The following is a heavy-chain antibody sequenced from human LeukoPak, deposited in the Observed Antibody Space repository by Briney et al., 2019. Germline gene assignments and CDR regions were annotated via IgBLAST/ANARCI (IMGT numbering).Heavy chain of an antibody. V-gene: IGHV3-11*01. J-gene: IGHJ4*02. Sequence: GGSLRLSCAASGFTFSDYYVSWIRQAPGKGLEWVSYISSSGSTIYYADSVKGRFTISRDNAKNSLYLQMNSLRAEDTAVYYCARVQPHYYDSSGYPPDYWGQGTLVTVSS. CDR1: GFTFSDYY. D-gene: IGHD3-22*01. CDR2: ISSSGSTI. CDR3: ARVQPHYYDSSGYPPDY.